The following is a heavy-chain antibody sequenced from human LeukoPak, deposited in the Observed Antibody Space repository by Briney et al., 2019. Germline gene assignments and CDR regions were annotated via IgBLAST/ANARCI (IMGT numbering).Heavy chain of an antibody. CDR1: GFTFSSYA. D-gene: IGHD3-10*01. J-gene: IGHJ4*02. CDR3: AKDPYYYGSGSYYNTPSFDY. CDR2: ISGSGGST. Sequence: GGSLRLSCAASGFTFSSYAMSWVRQAPGKGLEWVAAISGSGGSTYYADSVKGRFTISRDNSKNTLYLQMNSLRAEDTAVYYCAKDPYYYGSGSYYNTPSFDYWGQGTLVTVSS. V-gene: IGHV3-23*01.